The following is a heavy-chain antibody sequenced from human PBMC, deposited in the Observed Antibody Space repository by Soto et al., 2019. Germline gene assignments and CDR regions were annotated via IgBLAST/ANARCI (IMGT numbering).Heavy chain of an antibody. CDR2: ISSTTNYI. CDR1: GFTFTSYS. Sequence: KAGGSLRLFCAASGFTFTSYSMNWVRQAPGKGLEWVSSISSTTNYIYYGDSMRGRFTISRDNAKNSLYLEMNSLRAEDTAVYYCARESEDLTSNFDYWGQGTLVTVSS. J-gene: IGHJ4*02. CDR3: ARESEDLTSNFDY. V-gene: IGHV3-21*06.